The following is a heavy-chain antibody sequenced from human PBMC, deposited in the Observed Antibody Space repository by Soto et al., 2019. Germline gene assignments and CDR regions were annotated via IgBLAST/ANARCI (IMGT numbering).Heavy chain of an antibody. V-gene: IGHV4-31*03. D-gene: IGHD5-12*01. Sequence: QVQLQESGPGLVKPSQTLSLTCTVSGGSISSGGYYWSWIRQHPGKGLEWIGYIYYSGSTYYNPSLKSRVTIPVATSKNQFSLKLSSVTAADTAVDYCARFVEMATPSETRPESLDDWGQGTLVTVSS. J-gene: IGHJ4*02. CDR2: IYYSGST. CDR1: GGSISSGGYY. CDR3: ARFVEMATPSETRPESLDD.